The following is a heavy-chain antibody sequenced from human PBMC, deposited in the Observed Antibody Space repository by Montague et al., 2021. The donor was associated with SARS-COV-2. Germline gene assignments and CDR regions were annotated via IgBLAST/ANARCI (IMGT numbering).Heavy chain of an antibody. CDR1: GDSTSCPNCY. CDR3: ARHRNYGDHSLDNWFHP. CDR2: IYNSGTT. D-gene: IGHD4-17*01. J-gene: IGHJ5*02. V-gene: IGHV4-39*01. Sequence: SETLSLTCTVSGDSTSCPNCYWGWIRQVPGKGLDWIGTIYNSGTTYYNPSLKSRLTISIDTSKNRFSLKLTSVTAADTAVYYCARHRNYGDHSLDNWFHPWGQGTLVTVSS.